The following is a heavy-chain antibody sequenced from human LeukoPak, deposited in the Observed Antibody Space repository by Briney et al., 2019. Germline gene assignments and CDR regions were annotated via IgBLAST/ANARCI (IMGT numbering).Heavy chain of an antibody. V-gene: IGHV3-23*01. CDR2: ISGSGGGT. Sequence: GGYLRRSCAASRFTVSSYDMNWVRQAQGKGLEWVSAISGSGGGTYYADSVQGRFTISRDNSKNTLYLQMNSLRAEDTAVYYCAKGSVATVPRYFDYWGQGTLVTVSS. CDR1: RFTVSSYD. CDR3: AKGSVATVPRYFDY. D-gene: IGHD5-12*01. J-gene: IGHJ4*02.